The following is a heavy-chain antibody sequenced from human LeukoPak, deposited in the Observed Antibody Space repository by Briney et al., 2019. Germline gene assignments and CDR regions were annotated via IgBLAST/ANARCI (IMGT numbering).Heavy chain of an antibody. CDR2: IKQDGSEK. V-gene: IGHV3-7*01. CDR3: ARAVFSSSWWTEYYYYYYMDV. CDR1: GFTFSSYW. D-gene: IGHD6-13*01. J-gene: IGHJ6*03. Sequence: GRSLRLSCAASGFTFSSYWMSWVRQAPGKGLEWVANIKQDGSEKYYVDSVKGRFTIPRDNAKNSLYLQMNSLRAEDTAVYYCARAVFSSSWWTEYYYYYYMDVWGKGTTVTVSS.